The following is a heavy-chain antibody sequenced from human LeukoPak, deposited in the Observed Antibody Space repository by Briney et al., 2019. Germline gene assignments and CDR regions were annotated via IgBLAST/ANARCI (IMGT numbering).Heavy chain of an antibody. CDR1: GFVFSNYW. V-gene: IGHV3-7*05. D-gene: IGHD3-10*01. Sequence: GGSLRLSCVASGFVFSNYWMNWVRQAPGKGLEWVANITPDGSEKYYVDSVKGRFTISRDNAKNSLSLQMNSLRAEDTAVYYCTRSLAGSAYWGQGTLVTVSS. CDR3: TRSLAGSAY. CDR2: ITPDGSEK. J-gene: IGHJ4*02.